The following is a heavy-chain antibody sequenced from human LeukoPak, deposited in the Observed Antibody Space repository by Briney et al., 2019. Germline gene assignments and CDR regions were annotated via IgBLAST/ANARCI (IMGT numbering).Heavy chain of an antibody. CDR3: VRGTTGTRAFDI. CDR1: GGPLTSYY. CDR2: IYTSGST. V-gene: IGHV4-4*07. Sequence: SETLSLTCAVSGGPLTSYYWSWIRQPAGKGLERIGRIYTSGSTNYNPSLKSRVTISVDTSKNQFSLKLSSVTAADTAVYYCVRGTTGTRAFDIWGQGTMVTVSS. J-gene: IGHJ3*02. D-gene: IGHD1-1*01.